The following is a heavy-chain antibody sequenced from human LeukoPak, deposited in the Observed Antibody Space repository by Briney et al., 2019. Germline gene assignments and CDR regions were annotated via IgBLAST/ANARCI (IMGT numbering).Heavy chain of an antibody. CDR3: ARATVTRYYFDY. CDR1: VGTFSSYA. D-gene: IGHD4-17*01. J-gene: IGHJ4*02. CDR2: IIPILGIA. Sequence: ASVKVSCKASVGTFSSYAISWVRQAPGQGLEWMGRIIPILGIANYAQKFQGRVTITADKSTSTAYMELSSLRSEDTAVYYCARATVTRYYFDYWGQGTLVTVSS. V-gene: IGHV1-69*04.